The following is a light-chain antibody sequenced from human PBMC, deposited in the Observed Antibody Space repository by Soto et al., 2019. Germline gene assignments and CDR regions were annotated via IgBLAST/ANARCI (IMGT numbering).Light chain of an antibody. Sequence: EIVLTQSPGTLSLSPGERATLSCRASQSVSNSSLAWYQQKPGQAPSLRIYGSSSRATGIPDRFSGRGSGTDFTLTISRLEPEDLAVYNCQQYGSSPPTFGQGTNLEIK. V-gene: IGKV3-20*01. CDR3: QQYGSSPPT. CDR2: GSS. J-gene: IGKJ2*01. CDR1: QSVSNSS.